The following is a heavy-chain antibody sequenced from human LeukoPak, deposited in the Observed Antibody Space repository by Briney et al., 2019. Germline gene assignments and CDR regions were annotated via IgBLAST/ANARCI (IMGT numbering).Heavy chain of an antibody. J-gene: IGHJ4*02. CDR1: GFSFSSYW. CDR2: IKQDGSEK. D-gene: IGHD1-1*01. CDR3: ARAPGYGAAYYFDY. V-gene: IGHV3-7*01. Sequence: GGSLRLSCAASGFSFSSYWMSWVRQAPGKGLEWVANIKQDGSEKYYADSVKGRFTISRDNSKNTLYLQMNSLRAEDTAVYYCARAPGYGAAYYFDYWGQGTLVTVSS.